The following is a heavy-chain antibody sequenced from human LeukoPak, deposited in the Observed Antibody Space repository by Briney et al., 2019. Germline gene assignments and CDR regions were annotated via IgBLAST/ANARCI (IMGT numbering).Heavy chain of an antibody. CDR2: ISYDGSNK. J-gene: IGHJ6*02. D-gene: IGHD2-21*01. CDR1: GFTFSSYA. Sequence: GGSLRLSCAASGFTFSSYAMHWVRQAPGKGLEWVAVISYDGSNKYYADSVKGRFTISRDNSKNTLYLQMNSLRAEDTAVYYCAKDRVVVNGMDVWGQGTTVTVSS. V-gene: IGHV3-30-3*01. CDR3: AKDRVVVNGMDV.